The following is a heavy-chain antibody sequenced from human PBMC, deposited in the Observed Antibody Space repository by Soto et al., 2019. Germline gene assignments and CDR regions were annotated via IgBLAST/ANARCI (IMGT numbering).Heavy chain of an antibody. D-gene: IGHD5-18*01. Sequence: SETLSLTCTVSGVSISTSSYYWGWLRQPPGKGLEWIAYIYYSGSTYYNPSLKSRVTISVDTSKNQFSLKLSSVTAADTAVYYCARAFRNPRGYGYGFDYWGQGILVTVSS. CDR3: ARAFRNPRGYGYGFDY. J-gene: IGHJ4*02. V-gene: IGHV4-39*01. CDR2: IYYSGST. CDR1: GVSISTSSYY.